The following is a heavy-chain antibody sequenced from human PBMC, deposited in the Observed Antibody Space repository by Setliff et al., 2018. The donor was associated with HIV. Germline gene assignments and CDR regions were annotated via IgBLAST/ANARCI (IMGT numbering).Heavy chain of an antibody. CDR1: GDSVSSGGFY. V-gene: IGHV4-31*03. CDR2: LFYSGTT. D-gene: IGHD3-3*02. CDR3: ARITIFVPGDPYFYGMDV. Sequence: SETLSLTCSVSGDSVSSGGFYWSWIRQRPDKGLEWIGHLFYSGTTYYSPSLKSRVIISRDTSENQFSLQLSSVTAADTAVYYCARITIFVPGDPYFYGMDVWGQGTTVTVS. J-gene: IGHJ6*02.